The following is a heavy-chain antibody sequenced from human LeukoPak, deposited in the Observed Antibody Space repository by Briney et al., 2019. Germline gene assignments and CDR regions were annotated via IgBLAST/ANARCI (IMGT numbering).Heavy chain of an antibody. V-gene: IGHV4-30-4*08. CDR2: IYYSGST. D-gene: IGHD2-2*01. Sequence: SQTLSLTCTVSGGSISSGDYYWSWIRQPPGKGLEWIGYIYYSGSTYYNPSPKSRVTISVDTSKNQFSLKLSSVTAADTAVYYCARVVVPAARRRPDWFDPWGQGTLVTVSS. J-gene: IGHJ5*02. CDR3: ARVVVPAARRRPDWFDP. CDR1: GGSISSGDYY.